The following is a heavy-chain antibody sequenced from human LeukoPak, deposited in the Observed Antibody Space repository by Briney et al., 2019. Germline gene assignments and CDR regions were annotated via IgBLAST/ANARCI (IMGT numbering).Heavy chain of an antibody. Sequence: SETLSLTCTVSGGSMSSGTYYWGWIRQPPGKGLEWIGTIYYSGTTYYNPSLKSRVTISIDTSKNQFSLKLSSVTAADTAVYYCASTPLVATRPFDYWGQGTLVTVSS. CDR1: GGSMSSGTYY. CDR3: ASTPLVATRPFDY. D-gene: IGHD5-12*01. V-gene: IGHV4-39*01. J-gene: IGHJ4*02. CDR2: IYYSGTT.